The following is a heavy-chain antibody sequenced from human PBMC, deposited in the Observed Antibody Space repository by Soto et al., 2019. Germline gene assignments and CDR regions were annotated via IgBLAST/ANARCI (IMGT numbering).Heavy chain of an antibody. CDR3: ARWLQFGSYYGMDV. V-gene: IGHV4-31*03. J-gene: IGHJ6*02. CDR2: IYYSGST. CDR1: GGSLSSGGYY. D-gene: IGHD5-12*01. Sequence: QVQLQESGPGLVKPSQTLSLTCTVSGGSLSSGGYYWTWIRQHPGKGLEWIGYIYYSGSTSYNPSLKSRLTISVDTSKNQFSLKLSSVTAADTAVYYCARWLQFGSYYGMDVWGQGTTVTVSS.